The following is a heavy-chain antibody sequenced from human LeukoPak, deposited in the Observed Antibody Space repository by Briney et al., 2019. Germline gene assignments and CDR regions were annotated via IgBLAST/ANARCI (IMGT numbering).Heavy chain of an antibody. D-gene: IGHD3-10*01. V-gene: IGHV1-18*01. CDR3: ARRRLWFGELDYFDY. Sequence: ASVKVSCKASGYTFTSYGISWVQQAPGQGLEWMGWISAYNGNTNYAQKLQGRVTMTTDTSTSTVYMELRSLRSDDTAVYYCARRRLWFGELDYFDYWGQGTLVTVSS. J-gene: IGHJ4*02. CDR1: GYTFTSYG. CDR2: ISAYNGNT.